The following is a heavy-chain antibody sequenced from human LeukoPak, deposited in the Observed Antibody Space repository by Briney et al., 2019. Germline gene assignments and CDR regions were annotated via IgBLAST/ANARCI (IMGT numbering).Heavy chain of an antibody. Sequence: PGGSLRLSCAASGFTFSSYAMSWVRQAPGKGLEWVSAISGSGGSTYYADSVKGRFTISRDNSKNTLYLQMNSLRAEDTAVYYWAKKKNTPKKTTCSAPWARGTLVTVSS. V-gene: IGHV3-23*01. CDR2: ISGSGGST. D-gene: IGHD1-14*01. CDR3: AKKKNTPKKTTCSAP. J-gene: IGHJ5*02. CDR1: GFTFSSYA.